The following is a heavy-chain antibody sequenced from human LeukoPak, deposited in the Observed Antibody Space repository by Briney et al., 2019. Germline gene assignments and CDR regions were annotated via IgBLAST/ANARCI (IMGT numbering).Heavy chain of an antibody. Sequence: GASVKVSCKASGYTFTNFGISWIRRAPGQGLEWMGWIRGDGSFGDYAEKFQGRVTMTTDTSTNTVSMEPRSLRPDDTAIYYCARRLKLGSSASWRWFDPWGQGTLVTVYS. CDR1: GYTFTNFG. J-gene: IGHJ5*02. V-gene: IGHV1-18*01. CDR3: ARRLKLGSSASWRWFDP. D-gene: IGHD2-2*01. CDR2: IRGDGSFG.